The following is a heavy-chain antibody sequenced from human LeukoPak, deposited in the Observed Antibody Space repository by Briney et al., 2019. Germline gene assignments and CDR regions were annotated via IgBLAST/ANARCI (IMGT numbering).Heavy chain of an antibody. CDR1: GGSFSNYD. D-gene: IGHD3-3*01. CDR2: INHRVGT. J-gene: IGHJ4*02. V-gene: IGHV4-34*01. Sequence: KHSETLSLTCAVYGGSFSNYDWKGIRQPPGKALEWGGEINHRVGTNYNPSLKSRVTISVDTSKKQLSLSLSSLTAAGTAVYYCARGMTGSDSWSAYSYYFDSWGQGALVTVPS. CDR3: ARGMTGSDSWSAYSYYFDS.